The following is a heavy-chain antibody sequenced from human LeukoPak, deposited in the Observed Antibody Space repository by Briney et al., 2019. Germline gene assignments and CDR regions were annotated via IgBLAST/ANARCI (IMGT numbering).Heavy chain of an antibody. J-gene: IGHJ5*02. CDR1: GFTFSSYG. Sequence: PGGSLRLSCAASGFTFSSYGMHWVRQAPGKGLEWVAVTSYDGSNKYYADSVKGRFTISRDNSKNTLYLQMNSLRAEDTAVYYCAKDDGYSSSWYDLWGQGTLVTVSS. CDR2: TSYDGSNK. D-gene: IGHD6-13*01. CDR3: AKDDGYSSSWYDL. V-gene: IGHV3-30*18.